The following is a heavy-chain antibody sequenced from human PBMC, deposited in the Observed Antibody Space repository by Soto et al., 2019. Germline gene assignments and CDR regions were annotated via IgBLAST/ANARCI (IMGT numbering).Heavy chain of an antibody. D-gene: IGHD4-17*01. CDR2: IFSNDEK. V-gene: IGHV2-26*01. CDR1: GFSLSNARMG. CDR3: ARIGVWTTVAPDAFDI. Sequence: QVTLKESGPVLVKPTETLTLTCTVSGFSLSNARMGVSWIRQPPGKALEWLAHIFSNDEKSYRTSLKSRRTISKDTSTSQVGLTMTNMDPVDAATYYRARIGVWTTVAPDAFDIWGQGTMVTVSS. J-gene: IGHJ3*02.